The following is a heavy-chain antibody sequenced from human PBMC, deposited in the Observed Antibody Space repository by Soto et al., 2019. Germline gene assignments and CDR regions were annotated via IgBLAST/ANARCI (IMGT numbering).Heavy chain of an antibody. V-gene: IGHV4-59*01. CDR1: GVSISSYY. D-gene: IGHD3-3*01. CDR2: IYYSGST. J-gene: IGHJ4*02. Sequence: SETLSLTCTVSGVSISSYYWSWIRQPPGKGLEWIGYIYYSGSTNYNPSLKSRVTISVDTSKNQFSLKLSSVTAADTAVYYCARSVLDNDFWSGYYTAYGPFDYWGQGTLVTVSS. CDR3: ARSVLDNDFWSGYYTAYGPFDY.